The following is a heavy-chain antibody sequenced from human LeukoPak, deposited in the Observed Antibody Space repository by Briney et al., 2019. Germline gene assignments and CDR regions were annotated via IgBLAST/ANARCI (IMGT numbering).Heavy chain of an antibody. V-gene: IGHV1-18*01. J-gene: IGHJ6*02. CDR3: AGISGWDINYYYYYGMDV. D-gene: IGHD6-19*01. Sequence: ASVKVSCKASGGTFSNYAISWVRQAPGQGLEWMGWISAYNGNTNYAQKLQGRVTMTTDTSTSTAYMELRSLRSDDTAVYYCAGISGWDINYYYYYGMDVWGQGTTVTVSS. CDR2: ISAYNGNT. CDR1: GGTFSNYA.